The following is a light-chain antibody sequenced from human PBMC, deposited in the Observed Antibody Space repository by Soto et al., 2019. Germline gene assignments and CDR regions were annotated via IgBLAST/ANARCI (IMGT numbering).Light chain of an antibody. CDR2: DAS. CDR3: QQRNSWPSIT. Sequence: EIVLTQSPVTLSLSPGERATLSCRAIQSVRTYLAWYQVKPGQAPRLLIYDASSRASGVPARFSGSGSGTDFTLTISSLEPEDFALYYCQQRNSWPSITFGQGTRLEIK. V-gene: IGKV3-11*01. J-gene: IGKJ5*01. CDR1: QSVRTY.